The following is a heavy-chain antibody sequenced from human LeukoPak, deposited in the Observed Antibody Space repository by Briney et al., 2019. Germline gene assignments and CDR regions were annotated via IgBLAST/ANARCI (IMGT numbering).Heavy chain of an antibody. CDR3: ASIASPTGGFDY. J-gene: IGHJ4*02. D-gene: IGHD6-6*01. CDR2: ISYDGSNK. Sequence: GGSLRLSCAASGFTFSRHWMHWVRQAPGKGLEWVAVISYDGSNKYYTDSVKGRFTISRDNSKNTLYLQMNSLRAEDTAVYYCASIASPTGGFDYWGQGTLVTVSS. V-gene: IGHV3-30*03. CDR1: GFTFSRHW.